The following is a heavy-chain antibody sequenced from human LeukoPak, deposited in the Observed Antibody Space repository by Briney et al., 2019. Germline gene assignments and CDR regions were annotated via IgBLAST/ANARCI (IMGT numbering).Heavy chain of an antibody. CDR1: GFTFSSYN. J-gene: IGHJ4*02. V-gene: IGHV3-21*01. CDR3: TRSIAARKPFDY. Sequence: SGESLRLSCAASGFTFSSYNMNWVRQAPGKGLEWVSSISSSSSYIYYADSVNGRFTISRDNAKNSLYLQMNSLRAEETAVYYWTRSIAARKPFDYWGQGTLVTVSS. D-gene: IGHD6-6*01. CDR2: ISSSSSYI.